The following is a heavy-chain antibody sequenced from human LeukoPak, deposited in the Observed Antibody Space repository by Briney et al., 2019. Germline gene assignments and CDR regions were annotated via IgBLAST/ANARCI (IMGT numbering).Heavy chain of an antibody. CDR2: MNPNSGNT. D-gene: IGHD6-13*01. CDR3: ARGGIAAAGPFDY. CDR1: GYTFTSYG. J-gene: IGHJ4*02. V-gene: IGHV1-8*02. Sequence: GASVKVSCKASGYTFTSYGISWVRQAPGQGLEWMGWMNPNSGNTGYAQKFQGRVTMTRNTSISTAYMELSSLRSEDTAMYYCARGGIAAAGPFDYWGQGTLVTVSS.